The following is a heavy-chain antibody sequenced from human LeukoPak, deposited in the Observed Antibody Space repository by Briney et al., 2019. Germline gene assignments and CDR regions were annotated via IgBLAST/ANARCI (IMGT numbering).Heavy chain of an antibody. CDR2: IIPIFGTA. V-gene: IGHV1-69*05. D-gene: IGHD3-22*01. CDR3: ARTGQCYYDSSGYYNDY. CDR1: GGTFSSYA. J-gene: IGHJ4*02. Sequence: ASVKVSCKASGGTFSSYAISWVRQAPGQGLEWMGGIIPIFGTANYAQKFQGRVTITTDESTSTAYMELSSLRSEDTAVYYCARTGQCYYDSSGYYNDYWGQGTLVTVSS.